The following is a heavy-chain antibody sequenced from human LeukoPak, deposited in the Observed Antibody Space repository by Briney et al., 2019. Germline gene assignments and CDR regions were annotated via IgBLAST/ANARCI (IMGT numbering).Heavy chain of an antibody. CDR1: GFTFSSYA. CDR2: ISYDGSNK. Sequence: GGSLRLSCAASGFTFSSYAMHWVRQAPGKGLEWVAVISYDGSNKYYADSVKGRFTISRDNSKNTLYLQMHSLRTEDTAVYFCARGDKQLLFNRNKGGFDPWGQGTLVTASS. V-gene: IGHV3-30-3*01. J-gene: IGHJ5*02. D-gene: IGHD6-13*01. CDR3: ARGDKQLLFNRNKGGFDP.